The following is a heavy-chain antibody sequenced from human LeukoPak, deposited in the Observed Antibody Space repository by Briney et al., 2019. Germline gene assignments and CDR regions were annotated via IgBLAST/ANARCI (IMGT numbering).Heavy chain of an antibody. CDR3: ARNTPYCSDGTCYRDYYYYGADV. D-gene: IGHD2-15*01. J-gene: IGHJ6*02. CDR2: IRSNGYGATT. Sequence: GGSLRLSCIGSGFIFGDYGLSWVRQAPGKGLEWIGRIRSNGYGATTEFAASVSGRFSISRDDSKSSVYLEVNNLKTEDTAVYYCARNTPYCSDGTCYRDYYYYGADVWGQGTTVIVSS. V-gene: IGHV3-49*04. CDR1: GFIFGDYG.